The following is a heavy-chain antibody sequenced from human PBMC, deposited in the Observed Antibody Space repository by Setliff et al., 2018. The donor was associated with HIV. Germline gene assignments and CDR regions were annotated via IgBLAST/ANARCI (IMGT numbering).Heavy chain of an antibody. D-gene: IGHD6-13*01. J-gene: IGHJ2*01. CDR1: GGSIRSSNYY. V-gene: IGHV4-39*07. CDR3: ARPTASYSSSWDSWYFDL. Sequence: PSETLSLTCTVSGGSIRSSNYYWGWIRQPPGKGLEWIGSIYYSGSTYYNPSLKSRVTISVDTSKNQFSLRLSSVTAADTAVYYCARPTASYSSSWDSWYFDLWGRGTLVTVSS. CDR2: IYYSGST.